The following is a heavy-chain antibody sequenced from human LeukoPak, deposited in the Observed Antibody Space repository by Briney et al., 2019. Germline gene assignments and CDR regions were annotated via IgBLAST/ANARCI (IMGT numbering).Heavy chain of an antibody. D-gene: IGHD5-18*01. CDR2: IIPIFGTA. Sequence: SVKVSCKASGGTFSTYAISWVRQAPGQGLEWMGGIIPIFGTANYAQKFQGRVTITADVSTSTAYLQLSSLRSEDTAVYFCARHAPSETAMVSALDFWGQGTMVTVSS. CDR3: ARHAPSETAMVSALDF. CDR1: GGTFSTYA. V-gene: IGHV1-69*13. J-gene: IGHJ3*01.